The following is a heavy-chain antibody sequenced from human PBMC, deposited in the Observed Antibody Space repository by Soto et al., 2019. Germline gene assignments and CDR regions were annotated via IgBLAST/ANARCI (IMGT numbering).Heavy chain of an antibody. D-gene: IGHD3-10*01. CDR1: GYSISSGYY. J-gene: IGHJ4*02. V-gene: IGHV4-38-2*01. Sequence: SETLSLTCAVSGYSISSGYYWGWIRQPPGKGLEWIGSIYHSGSTYYNPSLKSRVTISVDTSKNQFSLKLSSVTAADTAAYYCARVGDYYGSGSRLGSYWGQGTMVTVYS. CDR3: ARVGDYYGSGSRLGSY. CDR2: IYHSGST.